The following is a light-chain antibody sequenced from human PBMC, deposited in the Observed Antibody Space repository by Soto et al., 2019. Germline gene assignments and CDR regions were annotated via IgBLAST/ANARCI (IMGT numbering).Light chain of an antibody. J-gene: IGLJ3*02. V-gene: IGLV2-23*01. CDR1: SSDVGSYNL. Sequence: QSALTQPASVSGSPGQSITISCTGTSSDVGSYNLVSWYQKHPGKAPKLMIYEGSKRPSGVSNRFSGSKSGNTASLTISGLQAEYEADYYCCSYAGSSTWVFGGGTKVTVL. CDR3: CSYAGSSTWV. CDR2: EGS.